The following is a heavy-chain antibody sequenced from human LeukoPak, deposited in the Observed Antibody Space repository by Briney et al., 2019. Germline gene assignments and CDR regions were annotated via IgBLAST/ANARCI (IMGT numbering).Heavy chain of an antibody. V-gene: IGHV3-30-3*01. J-gene: IGHJ4*02. CDR3: ARERGRNYDFWSGSGY. Sequence: GGSLRLSCAASGFTFSSYAMHWVRQAPGKGLEWVAVISYDGSNKYYADSVKGRFTISRDNSKNTLYLQMNSLRAEDTAVYYSARERGRNYDFWSGSGYWGQGTLVTVSS. CDR2: ISYDGSNK. D-gene: IGHD3-3*01. CDR1: GFTFSSYA.